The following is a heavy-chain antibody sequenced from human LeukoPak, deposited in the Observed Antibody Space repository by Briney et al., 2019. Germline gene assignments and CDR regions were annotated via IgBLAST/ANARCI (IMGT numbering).Heavy chain of an antibody. CDR3: ARWGGTRQFYFDY. D-gene: IGHD2-2*01. Sequence: GGSLRLSRAASGFRLSDYGLHWVRQGPGKGLEWLAVINYDGSNRYYADSVKGRFTISKDSSENTLYLQMNRLRVDDTAIYYCARWGGTRQFYFDYWGQGTLATVSS. V-gene: IGHV3-33*01. J-gene: IGHJ4*02. CDR1: GFRLSDYG. CDR2: INYDGSNR.